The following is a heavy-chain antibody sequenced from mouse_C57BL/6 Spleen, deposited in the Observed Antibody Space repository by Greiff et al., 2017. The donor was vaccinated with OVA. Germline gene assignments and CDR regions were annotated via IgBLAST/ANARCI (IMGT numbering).Heavy chain of an antibody. J-gene: IGHJ2*01. V-gene: IGHV1-64*01. CDR3: ASLLANWDFDY. CDR2: IHPNSGST. CDR1: GYTFTSYW. D-gene: IGHD4-1*01. Sequence: QVQLQQPGAELVKPGASVKLSCKASGYTFTSYWMHWVKQRPGQGLEWIGMIHPNSGSTNYNEKFKSKATLTVDKSSSTAYMQLSSLTSEDSAVYYCASLLANWDFDYWGQGTTLTVSS.